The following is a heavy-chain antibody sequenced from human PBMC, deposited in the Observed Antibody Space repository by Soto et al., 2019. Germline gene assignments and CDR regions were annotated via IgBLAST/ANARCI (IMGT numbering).Heavy chain of an antibody. J-gene: IGHJ6*02. D-gene: IGHD6-13*01. CDR1: GGTFSSHA. CDR3: ARDLGTAAAGSYYFYGMDV. CDR2: IIPIFGTA. V-gene: IGHV1-69*13. Sequence: PVKVSCKASGGTFSSHAISWVRQAPGQGLEWMGGIIPIFGTANYAQKFQGRVTITADESTSTAYMELSSLRSEDTAVYYCARDLGTAAAGSYYFYGMDVWGQGTTVTVSS.